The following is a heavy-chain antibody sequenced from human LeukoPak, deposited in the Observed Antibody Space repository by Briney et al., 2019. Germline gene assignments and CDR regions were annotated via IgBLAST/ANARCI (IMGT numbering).Heavy chain of an antibody. CDR2: ISTDGKST. V-gene: IGHV3-74*01. CDR1: GFTFSNYW. CDR3: VRDYQFIQEV. Sequence: GGSLRLSCVASGFTFSNYWMLWVRQAPGKGLMWVSLISTDGKSTRYAESVKGRFTISRDNAKNALYLQMDILRVEDTALYLCVRDYQFIQEVWGQGTTVTVSS. D-gene: IGHD2-2*01. J-gene: IGHJ6*02.